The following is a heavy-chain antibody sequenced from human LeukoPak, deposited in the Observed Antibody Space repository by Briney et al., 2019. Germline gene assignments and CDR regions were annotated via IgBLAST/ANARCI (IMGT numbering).Heavy chain of an antibody. V-gene: IGHV4-38-2*02. J-gene: IGHJ4*02. D-gene: IGHD3-10*01. CDR3: ARLYAEYYYGSGMVY. CDR1: GYSISSGYY. CDR2: IYHSGST. Sequence: PSETLSLTCTVSGYSISSGYYWGWIRQPPGKGLEWIGSIYHSGSTYYNPSLKSRLTISADTSKNQFSLRLSSVTAADTAVYYCARLYAEYYYGSGMVYWGQGTLVTVSS.